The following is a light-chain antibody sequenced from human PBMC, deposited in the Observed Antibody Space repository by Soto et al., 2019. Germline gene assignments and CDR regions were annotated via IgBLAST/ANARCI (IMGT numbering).Light chain of an antibody. CDR1: SSNIGAGYD. V-gene: IGLV1-40*01. J-gene: IGLJ1*01. Sequence: SVLTQPPSLSSAPGQRVTIACTGSSSNIGAGYDVHWYEQLTGTAPRLLIYAYSKRPSGAPGRFSGSKSDTSASLAITGLLAEDEADYYCQSYDSSLSGSGVFGTGTKVTVL. CDR2: AYS. CDR3: QSYDSSLSGSGV.